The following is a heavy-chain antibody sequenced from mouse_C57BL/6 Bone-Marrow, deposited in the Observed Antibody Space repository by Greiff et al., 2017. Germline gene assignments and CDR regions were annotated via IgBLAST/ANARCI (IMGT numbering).Heavy chain of an antibody. CDR2: IDPSDSYT. V-gene: IGHV1-69*01. Sequence: QVQLQQPGAELVMPGASVKLSCKASGYTFTSYWMHWVQQRPGQGLEWIGEIDPSDSYTNSNPKFKGKSTLTVDKSSSTAYMQLSSLTSEDSAVYYCARGDRYFDVWGTGTTVTVSS. J-gene: IGHJ1*03. CDR1: GYTFTSYW. CDR3: ARGDRYFDV.